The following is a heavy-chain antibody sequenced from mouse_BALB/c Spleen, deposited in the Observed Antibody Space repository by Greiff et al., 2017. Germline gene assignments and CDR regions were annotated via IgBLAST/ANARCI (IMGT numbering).Heavy chain of an antibody. CDR1: GFTFSDYY. CDR3: ARALITTVVATRAMDY. CDR2: ISDGGSYT. Sequence: EVKLMESGGGLVKPGGSLKLSCAASGFTFSDYYMYWVRQTPEKRLEWVATISDGGSYTYYPDSVKGRFTISRDNAKNNLYLQMSSLKSEDTAMYYCARALITTVVATRAMDYWGQGTSVTVSS. D-gene: IGHD1-1*01. V-gene: IGHV5-4*02. J-gene: IGHJ4*01.